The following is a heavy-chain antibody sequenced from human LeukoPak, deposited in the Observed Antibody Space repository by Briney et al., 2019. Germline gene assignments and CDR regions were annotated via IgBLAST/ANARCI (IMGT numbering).Heavy chain of an antibody. V-gene: IGHV3-43*02. D-gene: IGHD3-10*01. CDR1: GFTFDDYA. CDR3: AKGKGSTMVRGVPHFDY. CDR2: ISGDGGST. Sequence: PGGSLRLSCAASGFTFDDYAMHWVRQAPGKGLEWVSLISGDGGSTYYADSVKGRFTISRDNSKNTLYLQMNSLRAEDTAVYYCAKGKGSTMVRGVPHFDYWGQGTLVTVSS. J-gene: IGHJ4*02.